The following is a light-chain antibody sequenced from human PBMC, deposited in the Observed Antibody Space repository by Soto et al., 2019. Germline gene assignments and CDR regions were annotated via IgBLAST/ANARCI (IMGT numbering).Light chain of an antibody. CDR1: SSNIGRNI. Sequence: QSVLTQPPSASGTPRQRVTISCSGSSSNIGRNIVNWYQQLPGTAPKLLIYSNNQRPSGVPDRFSGSKSGTSASLAISGLQSEDEADYYCAAWDDSLKRAVFGGGTKLTVL. CDR3: AAWDDSLKRAV. V-gene: IGLV1-44*01. J-gene: IGLJ2*01. CDR2: SNN.